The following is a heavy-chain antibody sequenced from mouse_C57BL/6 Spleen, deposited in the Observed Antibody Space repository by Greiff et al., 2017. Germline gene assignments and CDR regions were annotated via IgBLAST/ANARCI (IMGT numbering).Heavy chain of an antibody. Sequence: QVQLQQPGAELVRPGASVTLSCKASGSTFPDYEMHWVKQTPVHGLEWIGAIDPETGGNAYNQKFKGKAILTADKSSSTAYMELRSLTSEDSAVYYCTYYSWFAYGGQGTLVTVSA. CDR2: IDPETGGN. CDR1: GSTFPDYE. D-gene: IGHD1-1*01. J-gene: IGHJ3*01. CDR3: TYYSWFAY. V-gene: IGHV1-15*01.